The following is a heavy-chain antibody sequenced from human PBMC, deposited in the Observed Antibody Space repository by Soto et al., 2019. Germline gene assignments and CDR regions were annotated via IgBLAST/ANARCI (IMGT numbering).Heavy chain of an antibody. V-gene: IGHV4-30-4*08. Sequence: QVQLQESGPGLVKPSQTLSLTCTVSGGSISSGQNFWNWIRQSPGKGLEWIGYIHHSGSTYYSPSLNSRLTISAATSKNQISLKLNSVTAADTAVYYCARDTGTYPYYFDSWGQGTLVTVSS. CDR1: GGSISSGQNF. D-gene: IGHD1-26*01. CDR2: IHHSGST. J-gene: IGHJ4*02. CDR3: ARDTGTYPYYFDS.